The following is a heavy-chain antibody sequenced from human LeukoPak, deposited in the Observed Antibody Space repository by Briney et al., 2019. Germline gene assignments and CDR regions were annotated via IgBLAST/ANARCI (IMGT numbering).Heavy chain of an antibody. CDR3: ARAQREYSSSWYWGV. D-gene: IGHD6-13*01. J-gene: IGHJ6*02. CDR1: GGSISSSSYY. Sequence: SETLSLTCTVSGGSISSSSYYWGWIRQPPGKGLEWIGSIYYSGSTYYNPSLKSRVTISVDTSKNQFSLKLSSVTAADTAVYYCARAQREYSSSWYWGVWGQGTTVTVSS. V-gene: IGHV4-39*07. CDR2: IYYSGST.